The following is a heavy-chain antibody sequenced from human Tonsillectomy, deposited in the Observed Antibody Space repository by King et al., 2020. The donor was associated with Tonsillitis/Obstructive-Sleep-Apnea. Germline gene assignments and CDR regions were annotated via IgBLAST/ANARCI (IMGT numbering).Heavy chain of an antibody. CDR1: VGSVSSSLYY. CDR2: INYTGIT. V-gene: IGHV4-39*01. D-gene: IGHD1-14*01. CDR3: ARHNRNFDYYYYMAV. J-gene: IGHJ6*03. Sequence: QLQESGPGLVKPSETLSLTCTVPVGSVSSSLYYWGWIRLPPGKGLEWIGTINYTGITYYNPSLKERVTLSVDTTKNQFSLNLSSVTAADTAVYYCARHNRNFDYYYYMAVWGKGTTVTVSS.